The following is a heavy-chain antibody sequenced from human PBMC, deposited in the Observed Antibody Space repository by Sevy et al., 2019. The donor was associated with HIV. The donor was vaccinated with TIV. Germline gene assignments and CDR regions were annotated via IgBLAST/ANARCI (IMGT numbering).Heavy chain of an antibody. CDR1: GGTFSSYA. Sequence: ASVKVSCKASGGTFSSYAISWVRQAPGQGLEWMGRIIPIFGTANYAQKFQGRVTITADESTSTAYMERSSLRSEDTAVYYCARDRCSGGSCYYFDYWGQGTLVTVSS. V-gene: IGHV1-69*13. D-gene: IGHD2-15*01. CDR3: ARDRCSGGSCYYFDY. J-gene: IGHJ4*02. CDR2: IIPIFGTA.